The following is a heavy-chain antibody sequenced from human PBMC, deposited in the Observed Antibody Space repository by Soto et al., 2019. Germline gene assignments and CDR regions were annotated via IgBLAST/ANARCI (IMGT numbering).Heavy chain of an antibody. CDR3: TTDDLEAVAGPMIIAY. V-gene: IGHV3-15*07. D-gene: IGHD6-19*01. CDR1: GFTFSNAW. CDR2: IKSKTDGGTT. Sequence: GGSLRLSCAASGFTFSNAWMNWVRQAPGKGLEWVGRIKSKTDGGTTDYAATVKGRFTISRDNSKNTLHLQMNSLKTEDTAVYYCTTDDLEAVAGPMIIAYWGQGTLVTVSS. J-gene: IGHJ4*02.